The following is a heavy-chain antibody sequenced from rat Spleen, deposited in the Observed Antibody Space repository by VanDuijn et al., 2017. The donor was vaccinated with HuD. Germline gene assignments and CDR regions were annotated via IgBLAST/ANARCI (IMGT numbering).Heavy chain of an antibody. CDR3: VKEREGVVS. J-gene: IGHJ2*01. CDR2: IIYDGIST. CDR1: GFSFSNYD. V-gene: IGHV5-29*01. D-gene: IGHD1-11*01. Sequence: EVQLVESGGGLVQPGRSLKLSCAASGFSFSNYDMAWVRQAPTEGQEWVATIIYDGISTYYRASVKGRFTISRDNAKSTLYLQMDSLRSEDTATYYCVKEREGVVSWGQGVMVTVSS.